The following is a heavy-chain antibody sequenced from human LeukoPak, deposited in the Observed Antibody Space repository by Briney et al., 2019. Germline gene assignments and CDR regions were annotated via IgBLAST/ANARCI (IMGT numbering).Heavy chain of an antibody. D-gene: IGHD6-6*01. CDR3: AGSEQLVRLFDH. J-gene: IGHJ4*02. Sequence: GGSLRLSCAASGFTFSSYAMHWVRQAPGKGLEWVAVISYDGSNKYYADSVKGRFTISRDNSKNTLYLQMNSLRAEDTAVYYCAGSEQLVRLFDHWGQGTLVTVSS. CDR2: ISYDGSNK. CDR1: GFTFSSYA. V-gene: IGHV3-30*04.